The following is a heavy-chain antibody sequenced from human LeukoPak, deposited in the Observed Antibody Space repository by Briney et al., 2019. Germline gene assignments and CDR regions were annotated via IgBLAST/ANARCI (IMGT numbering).Heavy chain of an antibody. CDR2: IYYSETT. D-gene: IGHD2-15*01. CDR1: GGSISSYY. J-gene: IGHJ6*03. V-gene: IGHV4-59*01. CDR3: ARGSIVVVVPATDYYMDV. Sequence: SETQSLTCTVSGGSISSYYWNWIRQPPGKGLEWIGYIYYSETTNYNPSLKSRVTISVDTSKNQFSLKLSSVTAADTAVYYCARGSIVVVVPATDYYMDVWGKGTTVTVSS.